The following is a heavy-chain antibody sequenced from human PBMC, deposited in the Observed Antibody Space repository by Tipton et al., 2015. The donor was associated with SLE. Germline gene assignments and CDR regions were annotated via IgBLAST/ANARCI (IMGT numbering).Heavy chain of an antibody. J-gene: IGHJ4*02. D-gene: IGHD1-14*01. CDR1: GASIGSHH. Sequence: TLSLTCTVSGASIGSHHWTWIRQPPGKGLEWIGNIFYSGGTNYSPFLNSRITISVDTSKNQLSLNVISMTAADTAVYYCARGPAAELDYWGQGTLVTVSS. CDR3: ARGPAAELDY. V-gene: IGHV4-59*11. CDR2: IFYSGGT.